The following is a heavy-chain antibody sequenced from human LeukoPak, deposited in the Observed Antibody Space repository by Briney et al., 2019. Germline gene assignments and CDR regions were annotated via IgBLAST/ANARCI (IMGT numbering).Heavy chain of an antibody. Sequence: SETLSLTCAVYGGSFSGYYWSWIRQPPGKGLEWIGEINHSGSTYYNPSPKSRVTISLDTSKNQFSLKLSSVTAADTAIYYCARAYHSSWYLNWFDPWGQGTLVTVSS. CDR3: ARAYHSSWYLNWFDP. V-gene: IGHV4-34*01. CDR1: GGSFSGYY. D-gene: IGHD6-13*01. CDR2: INHSGST. J-gene: IGHJ5*02.